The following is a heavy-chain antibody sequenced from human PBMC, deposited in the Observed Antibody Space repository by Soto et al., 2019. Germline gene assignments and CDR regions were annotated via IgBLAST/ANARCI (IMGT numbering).Heavy chain of an antibody. Sequence: QVQLQQWGAGLLKPSETLSLTCAVYGGSFSGYQWSWIRQTPGKGLEWIGEINDSRNINYNPSLKSRVSIFVDTAKKQISLKRIAVTAADTAVYYCARGLILWFGELSRRGGYYYDMDVGGKGTTVTVSS. CDR1: GGSFSGYQ. V-gene: IGHV4-34*01. CDR2: INDSRNI. D-gene: IGHD3-10*01. J-gene: IGHJ6*03. CDR3: ARGLILWFGELSRRGGYYYDMDV.